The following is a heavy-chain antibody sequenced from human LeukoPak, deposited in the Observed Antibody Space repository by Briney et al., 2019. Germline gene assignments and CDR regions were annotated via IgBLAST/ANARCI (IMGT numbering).Heavy chain of an antibody. J-gene: IGHJ4*02. CDR1: GFTFSSYA. V-gene: IGHV3-23*01. Sequence: QTGGSLRPSCAASGFTFSSYAMSWVRQAPGEGLEWVSAISGSGGSTYYADSVKGRFTISRDNPKNTLYLQMNSLRAEDMAVYYCAKDGQGYGDFNYWGQGTLVTVSS. CDR3: AKDGQGYGDFNY. CDR2: ISGSGGST. D-gene: IGHD4-17*01.